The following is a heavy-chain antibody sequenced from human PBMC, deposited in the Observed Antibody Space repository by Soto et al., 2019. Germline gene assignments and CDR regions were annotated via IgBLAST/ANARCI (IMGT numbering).Heavy chain of an antibody. V-gene: IGHV4-34*01. CDR3: ARGVGEYSSSSDLDY. J-gene: IGHJ4*02. CDR2: INHSGST. CDR1: GGSFSGYY. Sequence: SETLSLTCAVYGGSFSGYYWSWIRQPPGKGLEWIGEINHSGSTNYNPSLKSRVTISVDTSKNQFSLKLSSATAADTAVYYCARGVGEYSSSSDLDYWGQGTLVTVSS. D-gene: IGHD6-6*01.